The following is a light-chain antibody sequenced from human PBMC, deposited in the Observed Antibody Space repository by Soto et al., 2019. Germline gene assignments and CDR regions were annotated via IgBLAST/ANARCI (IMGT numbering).Light chain of an antibody. CDR3: QQYGSSGT. CDR1: QSVSNNY. CDR2: GAS. Sequence: DILLTQSPVTLSLSPGERATLSCRASQSVSNNYLAWYQQKPGQAPRLLIYGASNRATGIPDRCSGSGSGTDFTLTISRLEPEDFAVYYCQQYGSSGTCGQGTKVDIK. V-gene: IGKV3-20*01. J-gene: IGKJ1*01.